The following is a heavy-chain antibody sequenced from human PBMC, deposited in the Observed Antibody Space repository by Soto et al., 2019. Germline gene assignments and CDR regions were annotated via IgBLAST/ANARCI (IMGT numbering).Heavy chain of an antibody. CDR1: GYTFTSYA. CDR3: ASIVTGILDF. D-gene: IGHD3-9*01. J-gene: IGHJ4*02. CDR2: INAGNGNT. Sequence: ASVKVSCKASGYTFTSYAMHWVRQAPGQRLEWMGWINAGNGNTKYSQKLQGRVTMTRDTSTSTAYMELRSLRSDDTAVDYGASIVTGILDFLVQGTLVTVFS. V-gene: IGHV1-3*01.